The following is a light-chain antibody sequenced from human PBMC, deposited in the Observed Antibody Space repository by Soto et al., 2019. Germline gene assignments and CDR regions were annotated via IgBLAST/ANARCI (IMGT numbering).Light chain of an antibody. V-gene: IGLV2-14*01. CDR3: SSYPSSTTYV. CDR2: DVS. CDR1: SSDVGGYTY. J-gene: IGLJ1*01. Sequence: QSVLTKLASVSGSPGQSITISCTGTSSDVGGYTYVSWYQQHPGKAPKLMIYDVSNRPSGVSNRFSGSKSGNTASLTISGLQAEDEPHYYCSSYPSSTTYVFGSGTKVTV.